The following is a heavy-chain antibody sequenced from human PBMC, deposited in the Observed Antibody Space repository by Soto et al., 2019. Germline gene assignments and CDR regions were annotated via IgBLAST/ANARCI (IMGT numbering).Heavy chain of an antibody. J-gene: IGHJ4*02. CDR3: ARDSASVGAFDY. D-gene: IGHD1-26*01. CDR2: INSDGSST. V-gene: IGHV3-74*01. CDR1: GFTFSSYW. Sequence: PGGALRLSCAASGFTFSSYWMHWVRQAPGKGLVWVSRINSDGSSTSYADSVKGRFTISRDNAKNTLYLQMNSLRAEDTAVYYCARDSASVGAFDYWGQGTLVTVSS.